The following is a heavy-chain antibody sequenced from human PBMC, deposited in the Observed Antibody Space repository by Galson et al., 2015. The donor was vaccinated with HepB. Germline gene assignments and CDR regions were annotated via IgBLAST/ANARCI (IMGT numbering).Heavy chain of an antibody. V-gene: IGHV3-30*17. CDR3: ARDQDRQRITMVRGAWQYYYYGMDV. D-gene: IGHD3-10*01. CDR1: GFDDSGYA. Sequence: PLGLACLASGFDDSGYAMLCVPEAPGKELGAGRVISYDGSNKYYADSVKARFTIYRDNSKNTLYLQMNSLRAEDTAVYYCARDQDRQRITMVRGAWQYYYYGMDVWGQGTTVTVSS. J-gene: IGHJ6*02. CDR2: ISYDGSNK.